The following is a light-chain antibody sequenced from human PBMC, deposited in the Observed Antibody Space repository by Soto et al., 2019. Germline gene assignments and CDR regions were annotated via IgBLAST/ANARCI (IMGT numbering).Light chain of an antibody. Sequence: EIVMTQSPATLSVSPGQRVTLSCRASQDVSDNLAWYQQKPGQTPRLLFYGASTRATTIPARFSGSGSGTEFTLTISSLQAEDFAVYYCHPSNKWPYTFGQGTSLDIK. J-gene: IGKJ2*01. CDR1: QDVSDN. CDR2: GAS. CDR3: HPSNKWPYT. V-gene: IGKV3-15*01.